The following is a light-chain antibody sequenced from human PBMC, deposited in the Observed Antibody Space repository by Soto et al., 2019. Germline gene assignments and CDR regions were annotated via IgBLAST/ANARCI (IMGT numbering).Light chain of an antibody. J-gene: IGKJ2*01. V-gene: IGKV3-15*01. CDR1: QSVSSN. CDR3: QQYNNWPYT. CDR2: GAS. Sequence: EIVMTQSPATLSVSPGERATLSCRASQSVSSNLAWYQQKPGQAPMLLIYGASTWATGIPARFSGSGSGTEFTRTISSLQSEDFAVYYWQQYNNWPYTFGQGTKLEIK.